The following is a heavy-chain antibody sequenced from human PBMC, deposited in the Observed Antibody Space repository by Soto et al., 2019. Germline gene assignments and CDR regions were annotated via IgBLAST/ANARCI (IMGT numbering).Heavy chain of an antibody. V-gene: IGHV3-13*01. J-gene: IGHJ6*04. CDR3: ARDKGTTNYYSVMAF. Sequence: GGSLRLCCAASGFTFNIYDIHWVRQATGKGLEWVSAIGTAGDTYYPGSVKGRFTISRENAKNSLYLQMNSLRAEDTAVYYCARDKGTTNYYSVMAFWGNGTTVPVSS. D-gene: IGHD1-1*01. CDR2: IGTAGDT. CDR1: GFTFNIYD.